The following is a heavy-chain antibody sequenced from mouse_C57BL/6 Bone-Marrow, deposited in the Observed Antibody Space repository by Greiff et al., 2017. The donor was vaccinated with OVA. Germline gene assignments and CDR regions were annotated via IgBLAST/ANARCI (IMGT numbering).Heavy chain of an antibody. CDR3: VRGDYYGSSCNWYFDV. J-gene: IGHJ1*03. CDR2: IRSKSSNYAT. D-gene: IGHD1-1*01. V-gene: IGHV10-3*01. CDR1: GFTFNTYA. Sequence: DVKLVESGGGLVQPKGSLKLSCAASGFTFNTYAMHWVRQAPGKGLEWVARIRSKSSNYATYYADSVKDRFTISRDDSQSMLYLQMNNLKTEDTAMYYCVRGDYYGSSCNWYFDVWGTGTTVTVSS.